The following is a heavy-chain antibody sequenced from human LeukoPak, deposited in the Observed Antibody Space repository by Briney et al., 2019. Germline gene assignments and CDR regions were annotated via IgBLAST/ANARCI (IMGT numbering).Heavy chain of an antibody. CDR2: IYPGDSDT. Sequence: GESLKISCKGSGYSFTSYWIGWVRRMPGKGLEWMGMIYPGDSDTRYSPSFQDQVTISADKSTSTAYVQWSSLKASDTAMYYCARAADWGSVAFDIWGQGTIVTVSS. V-gene: IGHV5-51*01. D-gene: IGHD7-27*01. J-gene: IGHJ3*02. CDR1: GYSFTSYW. CDR3: ARAADWGSVAFDI.